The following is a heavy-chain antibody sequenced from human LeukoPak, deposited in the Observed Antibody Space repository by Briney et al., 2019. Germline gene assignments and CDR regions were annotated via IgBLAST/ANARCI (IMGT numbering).Heavy chain of an antibody. D-gene: IGHD1-1*01. CDR2: IYYRGNT. CDR1: GVSISSSNSY. J-gene: IGHJ6*03. Sequence: SETLSLTCAVSGVSISSSNSYWGWIRQPPGKGLEWIGSIYYRGNTYYNPSLQSRVTISVDTSKNQFSLSLSSVTATDTAVYYCARLSTFFTGERYGADFFYCYYYMDVWGKGTTVTIS. CDR3: ARLSTFFTGERYGADFFYCYYYMDV. V-gene: IGHV4-39*01.